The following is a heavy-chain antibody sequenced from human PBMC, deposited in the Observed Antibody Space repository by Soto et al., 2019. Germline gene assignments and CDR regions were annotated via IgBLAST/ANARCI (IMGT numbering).Heavy chain of an antibody. Sequence: SETLSLTCAVYGGSFSGYYWSWIRQPPGKGLEWIGETNHSGSTNYNPSLKSRVTISVDTSKNQFSLKLSSVTAADTAVYYCAGRIAARPNWFDPWGQGTLVTVSS. V-gene: IGHV4-34*01. CDR1: GGSFSGYY. CDR3: AGRIAARPNWFDP. J-gene: IGHJ5*02. CDR2: TNHSGST. D-gene: IGHD6-6*01.